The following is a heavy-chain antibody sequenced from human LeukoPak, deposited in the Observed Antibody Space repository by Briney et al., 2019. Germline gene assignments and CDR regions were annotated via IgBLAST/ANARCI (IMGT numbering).Heavy chain of an antibody. CDR1: ALTFSSYS. V-gene: IGHV3-21*01. CDR2: ISTSSSYI. CDR3: ARADYYYGSGYGMDV. Sequence: ARSMRLSSAPSALTFSSYSMNWVRQAPGKGLEWDSSISTSSSYIYYADSVKGPSTISRDNAKNSLYLQRNSLRAEDTAVYYCARADYYYGSGYGMDVWGKGTTVTVSS. J-gene: IGHJ6*04. D-gene: IGHD3-10*01.